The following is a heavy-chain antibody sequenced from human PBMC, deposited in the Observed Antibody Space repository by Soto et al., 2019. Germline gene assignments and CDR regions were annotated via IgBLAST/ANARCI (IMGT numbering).Heavy chain of an antibody. D-gene: IGHD3-10*01. V-gene: IGHV1-2*04. CDR3: ARDYYGSGKANLED. CDR1: GYTFTGYY. J-gene: IGHJ4*02. CDR2: INPNSGGT. Sequence: DSVKVSCKASGYTFTGYYMHWVRQAPGQGLEWMGWINPNSGGTNYAQKFQGWVTMTRDTSISTAYMELSRLRFDDTAVYYCARDYYGSGKANLEDWGQGTMLTVSS.